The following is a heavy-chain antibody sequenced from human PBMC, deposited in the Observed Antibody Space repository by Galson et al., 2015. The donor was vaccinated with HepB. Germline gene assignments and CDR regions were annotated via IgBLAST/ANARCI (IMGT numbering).Heavy chain of an antibody. D-gene: IGHD6-13*01. CDR1: GYTFTSYG. CDR3: ARDRYLYSSYYYYGMDV. J-gene: IGHJ6*02. Sequence: SVKVSCKASGYTFTSYGISWVRQAPGQGLEWMGWISAYNGNTNYAQKLQGRVTMTTDTSTSTAYMELRSLRSDDTAVYYCARDRYLYSSYYYYGMDVWGQGTTVTVSS. V-gene: IGHV1-18*04. CDR2: ISAYNGNT.